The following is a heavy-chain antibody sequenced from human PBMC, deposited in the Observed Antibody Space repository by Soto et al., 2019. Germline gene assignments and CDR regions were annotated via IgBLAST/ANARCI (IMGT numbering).Heavy chain of an antibody. CDR2: IWYDGSNK. Sequence: LRLSCAASGFTFSSYGMHWVRQAPGKGLEWVAVIWYDGSNKYYADSVKGRFTISRDNSKNTLYLQMNSLRAEDTAVYYCARGGTIAAAPGYYYYGMDVWGQGTTVTVSS. CDR1: GFTFSSYG. V-gene: IGHV3-33*01. CDR3: ARGGTIAAAPGYYYYGMDV. J-gene: IGHJ6*02. D-gene: IGHD6-13*01.